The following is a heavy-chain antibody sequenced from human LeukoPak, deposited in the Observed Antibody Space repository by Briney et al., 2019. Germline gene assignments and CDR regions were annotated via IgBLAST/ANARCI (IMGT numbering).Heavy chain of an antibody. CDR1: GVPISSSSYY. Sequence: SETLSLTCTVSGVPISSSSYYWVWIRQPPGKGLEWIGSIDSSGNTYSNPSLWGRVTISVDTSKNHCSLRLSSVTAADTAVYYCARHVRHTAYDYWGQGTLVTVSS. D-gene: IGHD5-18*01. J-gene: IGHJ4*02. CDR2: IDSSGNT. V-gene: IGHV4-39*01. CDR3: ARHVRHTAYDY.